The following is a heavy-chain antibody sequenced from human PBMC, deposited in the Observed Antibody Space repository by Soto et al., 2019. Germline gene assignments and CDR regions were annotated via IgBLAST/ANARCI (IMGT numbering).Heavy chain of an antibody. CDR1: GGTFSSYA. CDR3: ARDRYKTGDWYYFDY. CDR2: IIPIFGTA. Sequence: VASVKVSCKASGGTFSSYAISWVRQAPGQGLEWMGGIIPIFGTANYAQKFQGRVTITADESTSTAYMELSSLRSEDTAVYYCARDRYKTGDWYYFDYWGQGTLVTVSS. V-gene: IGHV1-69*13. J-gene: IGHJ4*02. D-gene: IGHD7-27*01.